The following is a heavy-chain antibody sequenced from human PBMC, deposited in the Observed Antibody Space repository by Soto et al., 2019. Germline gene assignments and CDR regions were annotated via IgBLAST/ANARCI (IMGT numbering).Heavy chain of an antibody. V-gene: IGHV3-23*01. J-gene: IGHJ4*02. CDR2: IGGSGGST. D-gene: IGHD4-17*01. CDR3: AKGVLLAVTTPYYFDY. Sequence: GGSLRLSCAASGFTFSSYAMSWVRQAPGKGLEWVSAIGGSGGSTYYADSVKGRFTISRDNSKNTLYLQMNSLRAEETALYYCAKGVLLAVTTPYYFDYWGQGTLVTVSS. CDR1: GFTFSSYA.